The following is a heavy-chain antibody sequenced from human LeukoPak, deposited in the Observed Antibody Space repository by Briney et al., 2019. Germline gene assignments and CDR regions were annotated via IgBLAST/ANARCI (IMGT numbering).Heavy chain of an antibody. D-gene: IGHD3-10*01. J-gene: IGHJ3*02. CDR1: GGSISSYY. Sequence: SETLSLTCTVSGGSISSYYWSWIRQPPGKGLEWIGNIYDNGSTKYNSSLKSRVTISVDASKNQFSLKLNSVTAADTAVFYCARVRMVRGYAFDIWGLGTMVTVSS. CDR2: IYDNGST. V-gene: IGHV4-59*01. CDR3: ARVRMVRGYAFDI.